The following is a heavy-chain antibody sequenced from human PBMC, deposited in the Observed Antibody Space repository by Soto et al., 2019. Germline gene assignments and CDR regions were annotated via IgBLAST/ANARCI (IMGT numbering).Heavy chain of an antibody. CDR2: INPHGGST. V-gene: IGHV1-46*01. Sequence: WMKQAPGQGLEWMGVINPHGGSTDYAQKFKGRVTLTRDTSASTVYMEVSSLTSEDTAMYYCARSSGGNFGIIIELFNWFAAWGDVTLFTVS. D-gene: IGHD3-10*01. J-gene: IGHJ5*01. CDR3: ARSSGGNFGIIIELFNWFAA.